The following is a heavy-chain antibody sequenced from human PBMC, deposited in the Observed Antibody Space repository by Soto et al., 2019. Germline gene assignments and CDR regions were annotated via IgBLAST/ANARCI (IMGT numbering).Heavy chain of an antibody. CDR2: IIPIFGTA. V-gene: IGHV1-69*01. CDR1: GGTFSSYA. CDR3: ARPTRITMVRGTTDYYYYGMDV. D-gene: IGHD3-10*01. J-gene: IGHJ6*02. Sequence: QVQLVQSGAEVKKPGSSVKVSCKASGGTFSSYAISWVRQAPGQGLEWMGGIIPIFGTANYAQKFQGRVTITADESTSTDYMELSSLRSEDTAVYYCARPTRITMVRGTTDYYYYGMDVWGQGTTVTVSS.